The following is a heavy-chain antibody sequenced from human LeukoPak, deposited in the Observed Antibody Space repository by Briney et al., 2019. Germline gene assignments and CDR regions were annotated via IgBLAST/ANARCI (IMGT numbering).Heavy chain of an antibody. D-gene: IGHD2-15*01. V-gene: IGHV4-4*07. J-gene: IGHJ5*02. CDR3: ARDPLHYCSGGSCYEYNWFDP. Sequence: KTSETLSLTCTVSGGSISSYYWSWIRQPAGKGLEWIGRIYTSGSTNYNPSLKSRVTKSVDTSKNQFSLKLSSVTAADTAVYYCARDPLHYCSGGSCYEYNWFDPWGQGTLVTVSS. CDR1: GGSISSYY. CDR2: IYTSGST.